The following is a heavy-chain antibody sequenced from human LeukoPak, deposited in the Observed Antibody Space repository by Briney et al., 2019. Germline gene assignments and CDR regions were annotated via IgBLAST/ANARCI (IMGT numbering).Heavy chain of an antibody. Sequence: SETLSLTCTVSGGSISYYYWSWIRQPPGKGLEWIGYVYYSGSTSCNPSLKSRVTISLDTSKHQFSLKLNSVTAADTAVYYCARHAYCGGDCFGGAFEIWGQGTMVTVSS. CDR3: ARHAYCGGDCFGGAFEI. CDR2: VYYSGST. V-gene: IGHV4-59*08. CDR1: GGSISYYY. D-gene: IGHD2-21*02. J-gene: IGHJ3*02.